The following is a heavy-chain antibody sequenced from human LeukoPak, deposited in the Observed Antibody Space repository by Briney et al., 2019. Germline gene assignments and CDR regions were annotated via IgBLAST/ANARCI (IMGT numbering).Heavy chain of an antibody. CDR3: ARSIITGAAYDAFDV. CDR1: GYTFTSYD. Sequence: ASVKVSCKASGYTFTSYDINWVRQATGQGLEWMGWMNPNSGNTGYAQKFQDRVTITRDTSISTAYMELNGLISDDTAVYYCARSIITGAAYDAFDVWGQGTMVTVSS. D-gene: IGHD6-19*01. J-gene: IGHJ3*01. V-gene: IGHV1-8*01. CDR2: MNPNSGNT.